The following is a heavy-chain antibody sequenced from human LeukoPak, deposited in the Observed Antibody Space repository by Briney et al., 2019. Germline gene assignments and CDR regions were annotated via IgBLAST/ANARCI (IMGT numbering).Heavy chain of an antibody. V-gene: IGHV1-69*13. Sequence: SVKVSCKASGGTFSSYAISWMRQAPGQGLEWMGGIIPIFGTANYAQKFQGRVTITADESTSTAYMELSSLRSEDTAVYYCARWGSSWYGDYFDYWGQGTLVTVSS. D-gene: IGHD6-13*01. CDR1: GGTFSSYA. CDR3: ARWGSSWYGDYFDY. J-gene: IGHJ4*02. CDR2: IIPIFGTA.